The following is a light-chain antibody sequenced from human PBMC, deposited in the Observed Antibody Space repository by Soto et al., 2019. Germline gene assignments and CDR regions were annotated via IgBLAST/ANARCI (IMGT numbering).Light chain of an antibody. J-gene: IGKJ1*01. V-gene: IGKV3-15*01. Sequence: EIVMTQSPATLSVSPGERATLSCRASQSISSNLAWYQQKPGQAPRLLIYGASTRATGIPARFSGSGSGTEFTRTISSLQSADFAVYYCQQYNNWHPWTFGQGTKVEIK. CDR3: QQYNNWHPWT. CDR1: QSISSN. CDR2: GAS.